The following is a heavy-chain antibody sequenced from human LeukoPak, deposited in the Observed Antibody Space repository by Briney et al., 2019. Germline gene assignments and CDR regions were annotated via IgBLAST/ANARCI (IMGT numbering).Heavy chain of an antibody. CDR1: GGSISSYY. D-gene: IGHD4-17*01. CDR3: ARDRYGDHYYYYGMDV. V-gene: IGHV4-59*01. CDR2: VYYTGST. Sequence: SETLSLTCTVSGGSISSYYWSWIRQPPGKGLEWIGYVYYTGSTNYNPSLKGQVTISVDTSKNQFSLKLSSVTATDTAVYYCARDRYGDHYYYYGMDVWGQGTTVTVSS. J-gene: IGHJ6*02.